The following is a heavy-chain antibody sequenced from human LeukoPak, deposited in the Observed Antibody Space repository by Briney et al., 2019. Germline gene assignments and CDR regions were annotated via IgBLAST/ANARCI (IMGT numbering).Heavy chain of an antibody. CDR2: IYYSGST. V-gene: IGHV4-59*01. J-gene: IGHJ5*02. CDR3: ARATTGTTNWFDP. D-gene: IGHD1-1*01. Sequence: SETLSLTCTVSGSSISSYYWSWIRQPPGKGLEWIGYIYYSGSTNYNPSLKSRVTISVDTSKNQYSLKLSSVTAADTAVYYCARATTGTTNWFDPWGQGTLVTVSS. CDR1: GSSISSYY.